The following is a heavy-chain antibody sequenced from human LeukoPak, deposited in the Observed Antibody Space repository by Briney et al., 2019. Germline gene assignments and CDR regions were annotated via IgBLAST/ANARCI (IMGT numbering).Heavy chain of an antibody. CDR3: AKDAVAPGSGGDFFDY. J-gene: IGHJ4*02. V-gene: IGHV3-23*01. CDR1: GFTFSSYW. D-gene: IGHD3-10*01. CDR2: ITRSGST. Sequence: GGSLRLSCAASGFTFSSYWMHWVRQAPGKGLEWVSVITRSGSTYYADSVKGRFTISRDNSKNTLYLQMNSLRAEDTAVYSCAKDAVAPGSGGDFFDYWGQGTLVTVSS.